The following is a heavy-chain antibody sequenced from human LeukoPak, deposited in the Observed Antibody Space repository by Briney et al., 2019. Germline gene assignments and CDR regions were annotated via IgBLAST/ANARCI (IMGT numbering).Heavy chain of an antibody. CDR3: ARGPLRGYCSRGSCSSGLFDY. J-gene: IGHJ4*02. CDR1: GGSFSGYY. V-gene: IGHV4-34*01. Sequence: SETLSLTCAVYGGSFSGYYCSWIRQPPGKGLGWIGEINHSGRTNYNPSVKSRVPISVDTSKNQFSGKLTAVTAADRAVYYCARGPLRGYCSRGSCSSGLFDYWGQGTLVTVSS. CDR2: INHSGRT. D-gene: IGHD2-15*01.